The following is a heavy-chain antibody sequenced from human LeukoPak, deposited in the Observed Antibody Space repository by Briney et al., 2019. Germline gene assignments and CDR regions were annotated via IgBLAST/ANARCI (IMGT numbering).Heavy chain of an antibody. Sequence: GGSLRLSCAASGFTFNDYYMSWIRQAPGKGLEWVAGLDYTGSGIPYYADSVKGRFAISRDNSRNTLHLQMDSLTAEDTATYYCLRGWLDVWGQGALVIVSS. D-gene: IGHD6-13*01. V-gene: IGHV3-53*01. CDR2: LDYTGSGIP. CDR1: GFTFNDYY. J-gene: IGHJ4*02. CDR3: LRGWLDV.